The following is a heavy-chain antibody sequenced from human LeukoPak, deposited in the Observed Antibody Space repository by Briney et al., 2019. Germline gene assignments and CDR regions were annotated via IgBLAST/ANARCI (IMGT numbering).Heavy chain of an antibody. CDR1: GYTLTELS. J-gene: IGHJ4*02. CDR2: FDPEDGET. D-gene: IGHD2-2*01. Sequence: ASVKVSCKVSGYTLTELSMHWVRQAPGKGLEWMGGFDPEDGETIYAQKFQGRVTMTEDTSTDTAYMELSRLRSDDTAVYYCARDCSSTSCYDYWGQGTLVTVSS. V-gene: IGHV1-24*01. CDR3: ARDCSSTSCYDY.